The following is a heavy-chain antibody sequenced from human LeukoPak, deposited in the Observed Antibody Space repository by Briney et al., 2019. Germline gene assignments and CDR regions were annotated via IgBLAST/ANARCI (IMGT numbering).Heavy chain of an antibody. D-gene: IGHD2-2*01. CDR1: GGSISSSNW. CDR3: ARRTVVPAASFDP. Sequence: SGTLSLTCAVSGGSISSSNWWSWVRQPPGKGLEWIGEIYHSGSTNYNPSLKSRVTISVDKSKNQFSLKLSSVTAADTAVYYCARRTVVPAASFDPWGQGTLVTVSS. CDR2: IYHSGST. J-gene: IGHJ5*02. V-gene: IGHV4-4*02.